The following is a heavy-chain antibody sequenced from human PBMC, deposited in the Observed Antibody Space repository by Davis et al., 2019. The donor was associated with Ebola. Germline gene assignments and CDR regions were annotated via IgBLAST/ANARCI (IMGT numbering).Heavy chain of an antibody. J-gene: IGHJ3*02. Sequence: GESLKISCKGSGYSFTSYWIGWVRQMPGKGLEWMGIIYPGDSDTRYSPSFQGHVTISADKSISTAYLQWSSLKASDTAMYYCARHKPQTPGPDYAVGSDAFDIWGQGTMVAVSS. CDR2: IYPGDSDT. D-gene: IGHD4-17*01. CDR1: GYSFTSYW. CDR3: ARHKPQTPGPDYAVGSDAFDI. V-gene: IGHV5-51*01.